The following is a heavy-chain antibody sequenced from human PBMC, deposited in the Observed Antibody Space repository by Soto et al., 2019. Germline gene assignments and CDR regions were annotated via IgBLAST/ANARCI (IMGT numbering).Heavy chain of an antibody. V-gene: IGHV3-15*01. Sequence: GGSLRLSCAASGFTFSNAWMSWVRQAPGKGLEWVGRIKSKTDGGTTDYAAPVKGRFTISRDDSKNTLYLQMNSLKTEDTAVYYCTTDRSGLHYYYMDVWGKGTTVTVSS. CDR1: GFTFSNAW. J-gene: IGHJ6*03. CDR2: IKSKTDGGTT. CDR3: TTDRSGLHYYYMDV. D-gene: IGHD4-4*01.